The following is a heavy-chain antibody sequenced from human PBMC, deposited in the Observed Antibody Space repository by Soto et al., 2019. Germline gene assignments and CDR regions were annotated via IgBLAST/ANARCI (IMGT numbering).Heavy chain of an antibody. J-gene: IGHJ4*02. CDR2: VNAASGNT. CDR3: ARRPLLESQFDY. Sequence: QVHLVQSGAEARKPGASVNVSCMASGFSLNTYVVHWVRQAPGQGLEWMGWVNAASGNTQTSQKFQGRLTLTRDKPANTAYRELSNLRTEDTAVDFCARRPLLESQFDYWGQGTLVAVSS. CDR1: GFSLNTYV. V-gene: IGHV1-3*01.